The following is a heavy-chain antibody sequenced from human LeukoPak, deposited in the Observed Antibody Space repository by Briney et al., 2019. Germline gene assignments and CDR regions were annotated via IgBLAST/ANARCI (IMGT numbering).Heavy chain of an antibody. Sequence: KSSETLSLTCTVSGGSMSSGGYYWSWIRQHPGKGLEWIGYIFYSGSTYYNPSLKSRVTISVDTSKNQFSLKLSSVTAADTAVYYCATYCSGGSCYSYGMDVWGQGTTVTVSS. CDR2: IFYSGST. V-gene: IGHV4-31*03. J-gene: IGHJ6*02. CDR3: ATYCSGGSCYSYGMDV. D-gene: IGHD2-15*01. CDR1: GGSMSSGGYY.